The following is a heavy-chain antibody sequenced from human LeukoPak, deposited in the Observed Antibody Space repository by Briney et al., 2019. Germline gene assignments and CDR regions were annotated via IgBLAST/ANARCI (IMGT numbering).Heavy chain of an antibody. D-gene: IGHD4-17*01. J-gene: IGHJ4*02. CDR2: VYYSGCT. Sequence: SETLSLTCAVSGGSISSYYWSWIRQPPGQGLEWIGSVYYSGCTNYNPSLKCRVTMSVDTSKNQFSLKLSSVTAADTAVYYCARAGLNDYGASYYFDYWGQGTLVTVSS. CDR3: ARAGLNDYGASYYFDY. CDR1: GGSISSYY. V-gene: IGHV4-59*08.